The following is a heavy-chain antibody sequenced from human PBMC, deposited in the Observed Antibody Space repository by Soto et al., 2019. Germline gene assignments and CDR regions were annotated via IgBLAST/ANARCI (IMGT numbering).Heavy chain of an antibody. CDR1: GFQFGNYP. CDR2: TPGSGGSA. Sequence: PVGSLKLSYASSGFQFGNYPRNWVRPAPGKGPEWVSSTPGSGGSAYYADSVRGRFTISRDNSKNTVYLQLDSLRPEDSAIYYCAKGGSSGWFYFDFWGQGTQVTVSP. CDR3: AKGGSSGWFYFDF. V-gene: IGHV3-23*01. D-gene: IGHD6-19*01. J-gene: IGHJ4*02.